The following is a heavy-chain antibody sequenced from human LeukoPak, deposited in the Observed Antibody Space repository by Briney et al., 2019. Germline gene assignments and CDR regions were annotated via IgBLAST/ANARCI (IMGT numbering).Heavy chain of an antibody. CDR1: GFTFSSYG. J-gene: IGHJ4*02. CDR2: ISYDGSNK. CDR3: AREGYSSGYFDY. Sequence: GGSLRLSCAASGFTFSSYGMHWVRQAPGKGLEWVAVISYDGSNKYYADSVKGRFTISRDNSKNTLYLQMNSLRAEDTAVYYCAREGYSSGYFDYWGQGTLVIVSS. D-gene: IGHD6-19*01. V-gene: IGHV3-30*03.